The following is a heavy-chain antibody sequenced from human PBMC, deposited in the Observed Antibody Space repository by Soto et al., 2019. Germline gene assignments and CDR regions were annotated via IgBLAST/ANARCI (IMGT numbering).Heavy chain of an antibody. CDR1: GFTFTRYS. CDR2: ISSTTNYI. CDR3: ARESEDLTSNFDY. Sequence: PGGSLRLSCAASGFTFTRYSMNWVRQAPGKGLEWVSSISSTTNYIYYGDSMKGRFTISRDNAKNSLYLEMNSLRAEDTAVFYCARESEDLTSNFDYWGQGTLVTVSS. V-gene: IGHV3-21*06. J-gene: IGHJ4*02.